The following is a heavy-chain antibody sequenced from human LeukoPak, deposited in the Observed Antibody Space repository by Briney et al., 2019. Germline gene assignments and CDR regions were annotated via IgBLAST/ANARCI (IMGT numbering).Heavy chain of an antibody. CDR1: GASISSHY. CDR3: ARDWQWRGGYYFDY. D-gene: IGHD6-19*01. CDR2: IHYSGST. Sequence: SETLSLTCSVSGASISSHYWSWIRQPPGKGLEWIGYIHYSGSTNYNPSLKSRVTMSVDTSKNQFSLKLSSVTAADTAVYYCARDWQWRGGYYFDYWGQGTLVTVSS. J-gene: IGHJ4*02. V-gene: IGHV4-59*11.